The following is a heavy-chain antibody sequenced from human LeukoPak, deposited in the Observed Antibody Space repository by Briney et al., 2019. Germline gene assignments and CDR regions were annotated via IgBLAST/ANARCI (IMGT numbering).Heavy chain of an antibody. CDR2: IYSGGSP. J-gene: IGHJ4*02. D-gene: IGHD3-22*01. CDR3: ARDLNYYDSSGYGH. CDR1: GFTSSTNY. V-gene: IGHV3-53*01. Sequence: SGGSLRLSCAASGFTSSTNYMSWVRQAPGKGLEWVSVIYSGGSPYYADSVKGRFTISRDNSKNTLYLQMNSLRAEDTAVYYCARDLNYYDSSGYGHWGQGTLVTVSS.